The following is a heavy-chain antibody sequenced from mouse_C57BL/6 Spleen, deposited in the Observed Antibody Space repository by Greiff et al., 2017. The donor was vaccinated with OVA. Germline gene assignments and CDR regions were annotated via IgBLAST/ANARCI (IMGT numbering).Heavy chain of an antibody. Sequence: VQLKESGGGLVQPGGSVKLSCAASGFTFSDAWMDWVRQSPEKGLEWVAEIRNKANNHATYYAESVKGRFTISRDDSKSSVYLQMNSLRAEDTGIYYCTRRIITTVVATPFDYWGQGTTLTVSS. CDR1: GFTFSDAW. CDR3: TRRIITTVVATPFDY. CDR2: IRNKANNHAT. J-gene: IGHJ2*01. V-gene: IGHV6-6*01. D-gene: IGHD1-1*01.